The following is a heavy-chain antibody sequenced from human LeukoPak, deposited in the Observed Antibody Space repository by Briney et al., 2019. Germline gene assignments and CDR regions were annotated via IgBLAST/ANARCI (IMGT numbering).Heavy chain of an antibody. V-gene: IGHV3-21*01. CDR1: GFTFSSYS. J-gene: IGHJ5*02. CDR2: ISSSSSYI. CDR3: ARVGENWGLVDWFDP. Sequence: GSLRLSCAASGFTFSSYSMNWVRQAPGKGLEWVSSISSSSSYIYYADSVKGRFTISRDNAKNSLYLQMNSLRAEDTAVYYCARVGENWGLVDWFDPWGQGTLVTVSS. D-gene: IGHD7-27*01.